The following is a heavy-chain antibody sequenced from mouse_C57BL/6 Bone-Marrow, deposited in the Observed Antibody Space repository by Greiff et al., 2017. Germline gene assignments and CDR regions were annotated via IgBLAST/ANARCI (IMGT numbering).Heavy chain of an antibody. Sequence: VQLQQSGAELARPGASVKLSCKASGYTFTSYGISWVKQRTGQGLEWIGEIYPRSGNTYYNEKFKGKATLTADKSSSTAYMELRSLTSEDSAVYFCAREGGQLRLRTWFAYWGQGTLVTVSA. CDR2: IYPRSGNT. CDR3: AREGGQLRLRTWFAY. CDR1: GYTFTSYG. J-gene: IGHJ3*01. V-gene: IGHV1-81*01. D-gene: IGHD3-2*02.